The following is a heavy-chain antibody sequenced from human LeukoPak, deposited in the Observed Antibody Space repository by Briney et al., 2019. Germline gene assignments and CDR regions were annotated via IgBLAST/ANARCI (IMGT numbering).Heavy chain of an antibody. CDR3: ARLYYDILTGYLNAFDI. V-gene: IGHV4-59*08. D-gene: IGHD3-9*01. Sequence: SETLSLTCTVSGGSISSYYWSWIRQPPGKGLEWIGYIYYSGSTNYNPSLKSRVTLSVDTSKNQFSLKLSSVTAADTAVYYCARLYYDILTGYLNAFDIWGQGTMVTVSS. CDR2: IYYSGST. J-gene: IGHJ3*02. CDR1: GGSISSYY.